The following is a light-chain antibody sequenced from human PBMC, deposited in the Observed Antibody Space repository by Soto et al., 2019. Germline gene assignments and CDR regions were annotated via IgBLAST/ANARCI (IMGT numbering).Light chain of an antibody. CDR2: GAS. Sequence: EIVLTQSPGTLSLSPGERATLSCRASQSVTSSYLTWYQQKPGQAPRLLIYGASSRAAGIPDRFSGSGSGTDFTLTINRREPEDFAVYYCQQYGTSLSWTFGQGTKVEIK. CDR3: QQYGTSLSWT. CDR1: QSVTSSY. V-gene: IGKV3-20*01. J-gene: IGKJ1*01.